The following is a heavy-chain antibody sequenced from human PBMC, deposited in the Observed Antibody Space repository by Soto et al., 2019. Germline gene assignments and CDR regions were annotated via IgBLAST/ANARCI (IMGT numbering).Heavy chain of an antibody. CDR3: ARGKTMVRGAHTIRRYYYYGMDV. V-gene: IGHV1-46*03. Sequence: GASVKVSCKASGYTFTSYYMHWVRQAPGQGLEWMGIINPSGGSTSYAQKFQGRVTMTRDTSTSTVHMELSSLRSEDTAVYYCARGKTMVRGAHTIRRYYYYGMDVWGQGTTVTVSS. D-gene: IGHD3-10*01. CDR2: INPSGGST. J-gene: IGHJ6*02. CDR1: GYTFTSYY.